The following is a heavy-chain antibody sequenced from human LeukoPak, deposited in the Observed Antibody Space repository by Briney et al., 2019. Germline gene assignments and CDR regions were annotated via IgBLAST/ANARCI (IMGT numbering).Heavy chain of an antibody. D-gene: IGHD6-13*01. CDR1: GFTFSSYG. Sequence: GGSLRLSCAASGFTFSSYGMHWVRQAPGKGLEWVAVIWYDGSNKYYADSVKGRFTISRDNSKNTLYLQMNSLRAEDTPVYYCARVWCSSWSGGFDYWGQGTLVTVSS. CDR2: IWYDGSNK. V-gene: IGHV3-33*01. CDR3: ARVWCSSWSGGFDY. J-gene: IGHJ4*02.